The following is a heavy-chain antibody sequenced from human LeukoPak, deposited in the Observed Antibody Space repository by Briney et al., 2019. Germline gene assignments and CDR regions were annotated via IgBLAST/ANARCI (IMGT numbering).Heavy chain of an antibody. CDR3: AKDQYGGNPQYYFDY. D-gene: IGHD4-23*01. J-gene: IGHJ4*02. V-gene: IGHV3-23*01. CDR2: ISGSGGNT. CDR1: GFTFSSYA. Sequence: PGGSLRLSCAASGFTFSSYAMSWVRQAPGKGLDWFSAISGSGGNTYYADSVKGRFTISRDNSKNTLYLQMNRLRAEDTAVYYCAKDQYGGNPQYYFDYWGQGTLVTVSS.